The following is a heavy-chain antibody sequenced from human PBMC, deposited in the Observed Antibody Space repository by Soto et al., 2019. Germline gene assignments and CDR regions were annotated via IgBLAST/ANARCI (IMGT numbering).Heavy chain of an antibody. CDR3: ARDLFEAARRGEYAFDI. Sequence: RLSCAASAFSFSSYWMSWVRQAPAKGLEWVANIKHDGSEKYYVDSVKSRFTISRDNAKNSLYLQMHSLRAEDTAVYYCARDLFEAARRGEYAFDIWGQGTMVTVSS. J-gene: IGHJ3*02. CDR1: AFSFSSYW. CDR2: IKHDGSEK. V-gene: IGHV3-7*03. D-gene: IGHD3-16*01.